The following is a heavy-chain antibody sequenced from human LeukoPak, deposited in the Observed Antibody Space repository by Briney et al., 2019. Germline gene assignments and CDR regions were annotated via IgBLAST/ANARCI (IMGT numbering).Heavy chain of an antibody. D-gene: IGHD3-10*01. CDR2: TYPDDPDT. Sequence: LGESLKISCETSGYMFSIYWIGWVRQMPGAGLEWMGATYPDDPDTRYSPSFRGQVAISADKSTKTAYLQWSSLKTSDTAMYYCVRQRADSGAINWFGPWGRGTLVTVSS. CDR1: GYMFSIYW. CDR3: VRQRADSGAINWFGP. J-gene: IGHJ5*02. V-gene: IGHV5-51*01.